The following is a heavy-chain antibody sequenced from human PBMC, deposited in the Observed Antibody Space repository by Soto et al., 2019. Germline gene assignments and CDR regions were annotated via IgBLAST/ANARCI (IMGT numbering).Heavy chain of an antibody. Sequence: GASVKVSCKASGYTFTGYYMHWVRQAPGQGLEWMGWINPNSGGTNYAQKFQGRVTMTRDTSISTAYMELSRLRSDDTAVYYCARDLYGDYYYYYGMDVWGQGTTVTVS. CDR3: ARDLYGDYYYYYGMDV. D-gene: IGHD4-17*01. CDR1: GYTFTGYY. CDR2: INPNSGGT. V-gene: IGHV1-2*02. J-gene: IGHJ6*02.